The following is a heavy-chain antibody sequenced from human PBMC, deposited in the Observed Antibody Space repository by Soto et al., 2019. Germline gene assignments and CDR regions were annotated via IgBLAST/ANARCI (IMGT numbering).Heavy chain of an antibody. CDR2: INAGNGNT. V-gene: IGHV1-3*01. Sequence: VSVKVSCKASGYTFSGYAMHWGRQAPGQRLEWMGWINAGNGNTKYSQKFQGRVTITRDTSASAAYMELSSLSSEDTAVYYCARGLNVYYFDYWGQGTLVTVS. CDR1: GYTFSGYA. CDR3: ARGLNVYYFDY. D-gene: IGHD3-16*01. J-gene: IGHJ4*02.